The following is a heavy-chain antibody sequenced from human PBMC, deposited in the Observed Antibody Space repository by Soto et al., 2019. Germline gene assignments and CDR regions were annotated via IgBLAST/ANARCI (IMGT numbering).Heavy chain of an antibody. CDR1: GFTFSDYT. Sequence: EVQLVESGGGLVNKPGGSLRLSCSPSGFTFSDYTMNWVRQAPGKGLEWVSSISSGSSYIYYADSLKGRFTISRDNAKNSLYLQMNNLRAEDTAVYYCARGGGSSGNWYFDLWGRGTLVTVSS. D-gene: IGHD1-26*01. J-gene: IGHJ2*01. CDR2: ISSGSSYI. CDR3: ARGGGSSGNWYFDL. V-gene: IGHV3-21*01.